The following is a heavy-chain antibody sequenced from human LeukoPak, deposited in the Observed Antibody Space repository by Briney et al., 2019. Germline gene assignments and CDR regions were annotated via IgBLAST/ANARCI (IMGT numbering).Heavy chain of an antibody. J-gene: IGHJ4*02. D-gene: IGHD3-22*01. V-gene: IGHV3-23*01. CDR3: AKASMIVVVITPFDY. Sequence: GGSLRLSCAASGFTFSSYAMSWVRQAPGKGLEWVSGISGSGTSTYYADSVKGRFTISRDNSQNTLYLQMNSLRAEDTAVYYCAKASMIVVVITPFDYWGQGTLVTVSS. CDR2: ISGSGTST. CDR1: GFTFSSYA.